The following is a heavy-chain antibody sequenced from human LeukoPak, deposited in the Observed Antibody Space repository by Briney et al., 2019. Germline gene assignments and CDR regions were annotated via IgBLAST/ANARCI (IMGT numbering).Heavy chain of an antibody. J-gene: IGHJ6*02. CDR3: ARDGGYYYGMDV. D-gene: IGHD3-3*01. CDR2: IYYSGST. V-gene: IGHV4-59*01. Sequence: SETLSLTCTVSGGSISSYYWSWIRQPPGKGLEWIGYIYYSGSTNYNPSHKSRVTISVDTSKNQFSLKLSSVTAADTAVYYCARDGGYYYGMDVWGQGTTVTVSS. CDR1: GGSISSYY.